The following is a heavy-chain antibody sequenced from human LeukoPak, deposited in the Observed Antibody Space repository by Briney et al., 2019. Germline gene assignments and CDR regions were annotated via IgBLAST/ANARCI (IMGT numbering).Heavy chain of an antibody. CDR1: GYSISSGYY. V-gene: IGHV4-38-2*01. CDR3: ARHLGRDCSSTSCYRFGAFDI. D-gene: IGHD2-2*01. Sequence: PSETLSLTCAVSGYSISSGYYWGWIRQPPGKGLEWIGCIYHSGSTYYNPSLKSRVTISVDTFKNQFSLKLSSVTAADTAVYYCARHLGRDCSSTSCYRFGAFDIWGQGTMVTVSS. CDR2: IYHSGST. J-gene: IGHJ3*02.